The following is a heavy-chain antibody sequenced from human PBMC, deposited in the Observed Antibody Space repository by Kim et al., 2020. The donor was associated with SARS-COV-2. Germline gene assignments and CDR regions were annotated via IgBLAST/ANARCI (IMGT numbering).Heavy chain of an antibody. CDR2: ISSSGSTI. J-gene: IGHJ3*02. CDR3: AREGTFITMIVVAYAFDI. Sequence: GGSLRLSCAASGFTFSDYYMSWIRQAPGKGLEWVSYISSSGSTIYYADSVKGRFTISRDNAKNSLYLQMNSLRAEDTAVYYCAREGTFITMIVVAYAFDIWGQGTMVTVSS. V-gene: IGHV3-11*01. D-gene: IGHD3-22*01. CDR1: GFTFSDYY.